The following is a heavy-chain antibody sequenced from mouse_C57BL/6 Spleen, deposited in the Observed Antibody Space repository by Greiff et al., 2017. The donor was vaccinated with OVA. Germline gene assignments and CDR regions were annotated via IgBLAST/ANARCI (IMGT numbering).Heavy chain of an antibody. Sequence: QVQLQQSGAELVRPGTSVKVSCKASGYAFTNYLIEWVKQRPGQGLEWIGVINPGSGGTNYNEQFKGKATLTADKSSSTAYLQRSSLASEDSAVYFCARSGHEGAMDYWGQGTSVTVSS. D-gene: IGHD3-2*02. V-gene: IGHV1-54*01. CDR1: GYAFTNYL. J-gene: IGHJ4*01. CDR2: INPGSGGT. CDR3: ARSGHEGAMDY.